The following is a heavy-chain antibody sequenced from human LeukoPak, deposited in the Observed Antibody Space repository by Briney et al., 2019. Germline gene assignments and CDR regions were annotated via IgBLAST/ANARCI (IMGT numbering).Heavy chain of an antibody. D-gene: IGHD4-11*01. V-gene: IGHV3-23*01. CDR2: ISGSGGST. CDR3: AKAGTTVTPESQFDY. Sequence: TGGSLRLSCAASGFTFSSYAMSWVRQAPGKRLEWVSAISGSGGSTYYADSVKGRFTISRDNSKNTLYLQMNSLRAEDTAVYYCAKAGTTVTPESQFDYWGQGTLVTVSS. CDR1: GFTFSSYA. J-gene: IGHJ4*02.